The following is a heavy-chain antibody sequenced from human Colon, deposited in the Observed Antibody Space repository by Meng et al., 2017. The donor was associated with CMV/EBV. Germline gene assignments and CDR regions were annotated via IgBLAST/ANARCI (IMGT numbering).Heavy chain of an antibody. Sequence: IFAGYWMHGDRCIPGSGLLGDARVNEDGSKRSEAASVKGRLTISRDNARKTVYLQIDRLIADDTAVYYCARDIACAEDMSWGDDFDYWGQGTLVTVSS. J-gene: IGHJ4*02. CDR1: IFAGYW. CDR2: VNEDGSKR. V-gene: IGHV3-74*03. D-gene: IGHD3-16*01. CDR3: ARDIACAEDMSWGDDFDY.